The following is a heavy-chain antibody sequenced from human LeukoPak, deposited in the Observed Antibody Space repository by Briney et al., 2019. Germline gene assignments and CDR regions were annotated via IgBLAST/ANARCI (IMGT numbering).Heavy chain of an antibody. J-gene: IGHJ4*02. V-gene: IGHV4-30-4*08. Sequence: PSQTLSLTCTVSGGSISSGDYYWSWIRQPPGKGLEWIGYIYYSGSTNYNPSLKSRVTISVDTSKNQFSLKLSSVTAADTAVYYCASLGIAAAGRVDYWGQGTLVTVSS. CDR3: ASLGIAAAGRVDY. CDR2: IYYSGST. CDR1: GGSISSGDYY. D-gene: IGHD6-13*01.